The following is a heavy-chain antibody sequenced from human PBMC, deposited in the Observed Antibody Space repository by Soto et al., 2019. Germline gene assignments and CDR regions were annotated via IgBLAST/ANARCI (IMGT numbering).Heavy chain of an antibody. D-gene: IGHD4-17*01. Sequence: PGESLKISCKGSGYTFTNYWIGWVRQMPGKGLEWMGIVYPSDSDTRYSPSLQGQVTISADKSISTAYLQWSSLKASDTAMYYCGSRSGYGDGDAVDIWGQGTMVTVSS. CDR1: GYTFTNYW. J-gene: IGHJ3*02. CDR2: VYPSDSDT. V-gene: IGHV5-51*01. CDR3: GSRSGYGDGDAVDI.